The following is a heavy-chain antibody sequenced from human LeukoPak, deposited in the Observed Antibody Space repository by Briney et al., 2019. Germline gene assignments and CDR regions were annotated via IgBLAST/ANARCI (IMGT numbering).Heavy chain of an antibody. CDR2: IHYSGST. Sequence: SETLSLTCTVSGASTNSGDFRWSWIRQHPGTGLEWIGYIHYSGSTHYNPSLQGRVTISVDTSKNQFSLKLSSVTAADTAVYYCARSQLWPTNIDYWGQGTLVTVSS. D-gene: IGHD5-18*01. CDR3: ARSQLWPTNIDY. V-gene: IGHV4-31*03. J-gene: IGHJ4*02. CDR1: GASTNSGDFR.